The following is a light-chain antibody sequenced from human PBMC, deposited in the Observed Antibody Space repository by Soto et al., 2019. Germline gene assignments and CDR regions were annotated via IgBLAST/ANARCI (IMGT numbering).Light chain of an antibody. CDR1: QLFSSN. CDR2: GSS. Sequence: ERVMTQSPATLSVSPGESFTLSCRASQLFSSNLAWYQRRHGQXPRXXIYGSSTRATGVPPRFSVIASGTEVTINLCSLKSEDGGVDYGQQYKDWPRTFGQGTRLEIK. CDR3: QQYKDWPRT. V-gene: IGKV3-15*01. J-gene: IGKJ5*01.